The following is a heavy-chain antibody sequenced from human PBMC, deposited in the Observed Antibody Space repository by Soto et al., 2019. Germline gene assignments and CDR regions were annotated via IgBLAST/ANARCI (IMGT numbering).Heavy chain of an antibody. V-gene: IGHV4-30-2*01. D-gene: IGHD7-27*01. CDR1: GCSISSGGYS. J-gene: IGHJ5*02. CDR2: IYHSGST. Sequence: PSETLSLTCAVSGCSISSGGYSWSWIRQPPGKGLEWIGYIYHSGSTYYNPSLKSRVTISVDRSKNQFSLKLSSVTAAATAVYYCARVPGPWGQGTLVTVSS. CDR3: ARVPGP.